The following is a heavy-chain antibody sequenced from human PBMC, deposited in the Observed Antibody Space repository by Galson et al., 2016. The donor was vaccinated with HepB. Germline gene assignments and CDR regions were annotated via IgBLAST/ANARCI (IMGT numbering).Heavy chain of an antibody. V-gene: IGHV1-46*03. D-gene: IGHD3-10*01. CDR1: GYTFTSYY. J-gene: IGHJ6*04. CDR2: SNPSGGST. Sequence: SCKASGYTFTSYYMHWVRQAPGQGLEWMGISNPSGGSTTYAQKFQGRVTLTRDTSTSTVYMELSSLGSEDTAVYYCVRSLGSGSQAYYGMDVWAKGTTVTVSS. CDR3: VRSLGSGSQAYYGMDV.